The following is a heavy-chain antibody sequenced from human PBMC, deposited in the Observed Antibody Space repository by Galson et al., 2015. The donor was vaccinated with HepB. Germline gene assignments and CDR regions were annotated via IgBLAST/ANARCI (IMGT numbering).Heavy chain of an antibody. V-gene: IGHV1-18*04. CDR3: ARDRDYRFDY. D-gene: IGHD4/OR15-4a*01. J-gene: IGHJ4*02. CDR2: ISANSGNT. CDR1: GYTFTTNG. Sequence: SVKVSCKASGYTFTTNGISWVRQAPGQGLEWMGWISANSGNTKYAQNFQERVTLIRDTSTSTVYLELRNLRSDDTAAYYCARDRDYRFDYWGQGTLVTVSS.